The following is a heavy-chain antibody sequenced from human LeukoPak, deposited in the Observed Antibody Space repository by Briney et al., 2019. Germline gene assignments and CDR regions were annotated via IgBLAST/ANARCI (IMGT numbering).Heavy chain of an antibody. V-gene: IGHV4-59*01. Sequence: SETLSLTCTVSGGSISSYYWSWIRQPPGKGLEWIGYIYYSGSTNYNPPLKSRVTISVDTSKNQFSLKLRSVTAADTAVYYCVRDHYYNSSGYTFGYWGQGTLVTVSS. J-gene: IGHJ4*02. CDR2: IYYSGST. CDR3: VRDHYYNSSGYTFGY. CDR1: GGSISSYY. D-gene: IGHD3-22*01.